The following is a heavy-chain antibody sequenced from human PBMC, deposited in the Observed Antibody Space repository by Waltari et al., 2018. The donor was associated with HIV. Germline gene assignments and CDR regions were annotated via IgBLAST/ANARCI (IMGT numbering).Heavy chain of an antibody. V-gene: IGHV3-7*01. CDR2: IKQDGSDK. CDR3: VRNGGSFDY. Sequence: VQLVESGGGLVQPGGSLRLSCAASGFTFNSHWMSWIRQAPGEGLEWVANIKQDGSDKNYVDSVKGRFTISRDNAKNSLYLQMNSLRAEDTAVYYCVRNGGSFDYWGQGTLVTVSS. D-gene: IGHD1-26*01. CDR1: GFTFNSHW. J-gene: IGHJ4*02.